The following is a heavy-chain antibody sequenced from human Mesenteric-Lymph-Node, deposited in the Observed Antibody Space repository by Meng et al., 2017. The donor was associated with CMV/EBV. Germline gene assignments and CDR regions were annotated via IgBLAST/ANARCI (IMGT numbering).Heavy chain of an antibody. CDR1: GFTFSSYS. Sequence: GESLKISCAASGFTFSSYSMNWVRQAPGKGLEWVSSISSSSSYIYYADSVKGRFTISRDNAKNTLYLQMNSLRAEDTAVYYCARGVAVGELSPWGQGTLVTVSS. D-gene: IGHD3-16*01. V-gene: IGHV3-21*01. CDR3: ARGVAVGELSP. CDR2: ISSSSSYI. J-gene: IGHJ5*02.